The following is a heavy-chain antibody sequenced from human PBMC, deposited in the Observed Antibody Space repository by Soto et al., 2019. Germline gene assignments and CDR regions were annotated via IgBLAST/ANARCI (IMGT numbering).Heavy chain of an antibody. D-gene: IGHD6-19*01. CDR3: ARERVAVVGTNYYYYGMDV. CDR1: GGTFSSYT. J-gene: IGHJ6*02. CDR2: IIPILGIA. V-gene: IGHV1-69*04. Sequence: SVKVSCKASGGTFSSYTISWVRQAPGQGLEWMGRIIPILGIANYAQKFQGRVTITADKSTSTAYMELSSLRSEDTAVYYCARERVAVVGTNYYYYGMDVWGQGTTVTVSS.